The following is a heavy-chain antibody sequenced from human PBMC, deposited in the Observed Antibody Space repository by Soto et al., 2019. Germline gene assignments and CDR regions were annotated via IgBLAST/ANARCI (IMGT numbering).Heavy chain of an antibody. CDR2: IGGSGGST. J-gene: IGHJ4*02. CDR3: AKTPANIVTTTQFDY. Sequence: EVQLLESGGGLAQPGGSLRLSCAASGFTFSSYAMSWVRQAPGKGLEWVSTIGGSGGSTYYAVSVKGRFTISRDNSQNTLYLQINSLRAEDTAVYYCAKTPANIVTTTQFDYWGQGTLLTVSS. V-gene: IGHV3-23*01. D-gene: IGHD5-12*01. CDR1: GFTFSSYA.